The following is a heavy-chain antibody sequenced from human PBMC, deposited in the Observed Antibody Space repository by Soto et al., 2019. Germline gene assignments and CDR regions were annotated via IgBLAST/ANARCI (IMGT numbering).Heavy chain of an antibody. J-gene: IGHJ6*02. D-gene: IGHD4-17*01. Sequence: HPGGSLRLSCAASGFTFSSYGMHWVRQAPGKGLEWVAVISYDGSNKYYADSVKGRFTISRDNSKNTLYLQMNSLRAEDTAVYYCATVPTVTTVLYYYYGMDVWGQGTTVTVSS. CDR1: GFTFSSYG. V-gene: IGHV3-30*03. CDR3: ATVPTVTTVLYYYYGMDV. CDR2: ISYDGSNK.